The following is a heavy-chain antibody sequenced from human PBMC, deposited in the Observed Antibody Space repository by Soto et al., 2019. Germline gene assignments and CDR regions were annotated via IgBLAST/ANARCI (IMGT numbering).Heavy chain of an antibody. CDR3: ARSCDFYYYYGMDV. Sequence: GGSLRLSCVAFGFTVSNNYISWVRQAPGKGLEWVANIKQDGSEKYYVDSVKGRFTISRDNAKNSLYLQMNSLRAEDTAVYYCARSCDFYYYYGMDVWGQGTTVTVSS. V-gene: IGHV3-7*01. J-gene: IGHJ6*02. D-gene: IGHD3-3*01. CDR1: GFTVSNNY. CDR2: IKQDGSEK.